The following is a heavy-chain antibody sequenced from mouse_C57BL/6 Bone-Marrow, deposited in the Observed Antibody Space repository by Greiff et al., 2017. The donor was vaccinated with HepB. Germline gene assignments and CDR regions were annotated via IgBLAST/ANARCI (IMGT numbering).Heavy chain of an antibody. V-gene: IGHV5-6*01. Sequence: EVQRVESGGDLVEPGGSLKLSCAASGFTFSSYGMSWVRQTPDKRLEWVATISSGGSYTYYPDSVKGRFTISRDNAKNTLYLQMSSLKSEDTAMYYCARHSYGSNWYFDVWGTGTTVTVSS. J-gene: IGHJ1*03. CDR1: GFTFSSYG. CDR3: ARHSYGSNWYFDV. D-gene: IGHD1-1*01. CDR2: ISSGGSYT.